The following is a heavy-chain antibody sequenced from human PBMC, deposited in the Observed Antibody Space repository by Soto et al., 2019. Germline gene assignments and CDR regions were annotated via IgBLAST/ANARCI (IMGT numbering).Heavy chain of an antibody. CDR2: IYHSGST. D-gene: IGHD4-17*01. J-gene: IGHJ3*02. V-gene: IGHV4-30-2*01. Sequence: QLQLQESGSGLVKPSQTLSLTCAVSGGSISSGGYSWSWIRQPPGKSLEWIGYIYHSGSTYYNQSLKSRVTPSVDRSKNQFSLKLSSVTAADTAVDYCAREGDYRDYSGAFDIWGQGTMVTVSS. CDR3: AREGDYRDYSGAFDI. CDR1: GGSISSGGYS.